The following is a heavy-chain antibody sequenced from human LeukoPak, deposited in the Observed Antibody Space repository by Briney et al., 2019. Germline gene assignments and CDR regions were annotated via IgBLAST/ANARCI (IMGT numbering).Heavy chain of an antibody. V-gene: IGHV3-66*01. CDR2: IYSDGST. Sequence: GGSLRLSCAASGFTVSNNYMTWVRQAPGKGLEWVSVIYSDGSTYYADSVKGRFTISRDNSKNMLYLQMNSLRADDTGLYYCTRETGATDSWGQGALVTVSS. D-gene: IGHD1-26*01. CDR1: GFTVSNNY. CDR3: TRETGATDS. J-gene: IGHJ4*02.